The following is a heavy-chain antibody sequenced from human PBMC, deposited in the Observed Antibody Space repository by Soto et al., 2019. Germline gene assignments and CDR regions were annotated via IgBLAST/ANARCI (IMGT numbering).Heavy chain of an antibody. Sequence: PGGSLRLSCAASGFTFSSYAMSWVRQAPGKGLEWVSAISGSGGSTCYADSVKGRFTISRDNSKNTLYLQMNSLRAEDTAVYYCAGPYDFWSGYPHIGDALDIWGQGTMVTVSS. D-gene: IGHD3-3*01. CDR3: AGPYDFWSGYPHIGDALDI. CDR2: ISGSGGST. J-gene: IGHJ3*02. CDR1: GFTFSSYA. V-gene: IGHV3-23*01.